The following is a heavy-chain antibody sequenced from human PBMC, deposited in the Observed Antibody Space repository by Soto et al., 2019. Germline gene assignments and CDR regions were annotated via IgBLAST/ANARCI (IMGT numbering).Heavy chain of an antibody. CDR3: ARGQPHYYYYGMDV. V-gene: IGHV4-31*03. J-gene: IGHJ6*02. CDR1: GGSISSGGYY. Sequence: SETLSLTCTVSGGSISSGGYYWSWIRQHPGKGLEWIGYIYYSGSTYYNPSLKSRVTISVDTSKNQFSLKLSSVTAADTAVYYCARGQPHYYYYGMDVWGQGTTVTVSS. CDR2: IYYSGST.